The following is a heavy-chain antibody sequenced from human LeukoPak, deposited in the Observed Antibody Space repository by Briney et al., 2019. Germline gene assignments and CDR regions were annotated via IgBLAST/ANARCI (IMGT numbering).Heavy chain of an antibody. J-gene: IGHJ4*02. CDR1: GSTFSTYT. CDR2: ITSSSSYI. Sequence: GGSLRLSCAASGSTFSTYTMNWVRQAPGKGLEWVSSITSSSSYIAYSDSVKGRFTISRDNAKNSLYLQMNSLRAEDTAVYYCARVRITLVRGVIVFDYWGQGTLVTVSS. CDR3: ARVRITLVRGVIVFDY. D-gene: IGHD3-10*01. V-gene: IGHV3-21*01.